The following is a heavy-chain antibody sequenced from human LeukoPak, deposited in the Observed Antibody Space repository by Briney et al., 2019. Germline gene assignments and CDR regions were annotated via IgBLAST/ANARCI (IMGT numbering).Heavy chain of an antibody. J-gene: IGHJ6*03. Sequence: ASVKVSCKASGYTFTSYDINWVRQATGQGLEWMGWMNPNSGNTRYAQKFHGGVTMTRKTSISTVYMELSSLRSEDTAVYYCARVPSRYCSSTSCHYKKNCYYYYMDVWGKGTTVTVSS. CDR1: GYTFTSYD. CDR3: ARVPSRYCSSTSCHYKKNCYYYYMDV. CDR2: MNPNSGNT. D-gene: IGHD2-2*01. V-gene: IGHV1-8*01.